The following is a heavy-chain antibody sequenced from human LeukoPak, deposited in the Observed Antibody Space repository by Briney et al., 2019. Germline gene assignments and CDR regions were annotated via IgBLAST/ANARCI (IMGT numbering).Heavy chain of an antibody. CDR2: INHSGST. D-gene: IGHD3-22*01. CDR3: ARALTYYYDSSGYYPNVYFDY. Sequence: SETLSLTCAVYGGSFSGYYWSWIRQPPGKGLEWIGEINHSGSTNYNPSLKSRVTISVDTSKNQFSLKLSSVTAADTAVYYCARALTYYYDSSGYYPNVYFDYWGQGTLVTVSS. J-gene: IGHJ4*02. CDR1: GGSFSGYY. V-gene: IGHV4-34*01.